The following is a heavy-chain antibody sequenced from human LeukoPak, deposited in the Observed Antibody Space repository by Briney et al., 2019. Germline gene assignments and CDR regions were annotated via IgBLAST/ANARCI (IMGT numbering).Heavy chain of an antibody. J-gene: IGHJ4*02. CDR3: ANYDSSGYYYYY. D-gene: IGHD3-22*01. CDR2: IYYSGST. Sequence: SETLSLTCTVSGGSISSSSYYWGWIRQPPGKGLEWIGSIYYSGSTYYNPSLKSRVTISVDTSKNQFSLKLSSVTAADTAVYYCANYDSSGYYYYYWGQGTLVTVSS. V-gene: IGHV4-39*01. CDR1: GGSISSSSYY.